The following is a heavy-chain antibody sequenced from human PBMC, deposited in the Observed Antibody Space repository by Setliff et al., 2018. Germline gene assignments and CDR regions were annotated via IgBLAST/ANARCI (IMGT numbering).Heavy chain of an antibody. CDR1: RGTFSSYG. Sequence: ASVKVSCKASRGTFSSYGITWVRQAPGQGLEWMGGIIPIFGTTDYAQKFQGRVTITTDESTSTAYMEMSSLRSEDTAVYYCARERGDIVTTTSYYYYLDVWGKGTTVTVSS. V-gene: IGHV1-69*05. D-gene: IGHD5-12*01. CDR3: ARERGDIVTTTSYYYYLDV. CDR2: IIPIFGTT. J-gene: IGHJ6*03.